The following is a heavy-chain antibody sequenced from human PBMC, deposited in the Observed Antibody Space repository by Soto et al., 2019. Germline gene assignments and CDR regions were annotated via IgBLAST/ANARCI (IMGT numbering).Heavy chain of an antibody. CDR1: GFTFSSNH. Sequence: ESGGGLVQPGGSLRLSCAVSGFTFSSNHLHWVRQGRGEGLEWVSGIGPAGDSYYSGSVKGRFIISRENAKNSFYLQMNNLRAEDTAVYFCARLNVGVGSNSFDYWGQGTLVTVSS. J-gene: IGHJ4*02. V-gene: IGHV3-13*01. CDR3: ARLNVGVGSNSFDY. D-gene: IGHD1-26*01. CDR2: IGPAGDS.